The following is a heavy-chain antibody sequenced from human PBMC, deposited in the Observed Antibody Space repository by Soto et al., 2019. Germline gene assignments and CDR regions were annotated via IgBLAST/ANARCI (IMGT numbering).Heavy chain of an antibody. CDR1: GGSISSYY. J-gene: IGHJ6*02. CDR2: IYYSGST. D-gene: IGHD6-13*01. Sequence: SETLSLTCTVSGGSISSYYCIWSRQPPGKGLEWIGYIYYSGSTNYNPSLKSRVTISVDTSKNQFSLKLSSVTAADTAVYYCAREYSSRGGMDVWGQGTTVTVSS. CDR3: AREYSSRGGMDV. V-gene: IGHV4-59*01.